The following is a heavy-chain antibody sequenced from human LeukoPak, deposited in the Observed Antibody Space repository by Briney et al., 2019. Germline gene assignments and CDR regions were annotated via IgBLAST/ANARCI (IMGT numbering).Heavy chain of an antibody. CDR3: AKDGNWARFEN. CDR2: ISYDGSNK. D-gene: IGHD7-27*01. Sequence: GGSLRLSCAASGFTFSNYGMHWVRQAPGKGLEWVAVISYDGSNKYYADSVKGRFTISRDNSKNTLYLQMNSPRAEDTAAYYCAKDGNWARFENWGQGTLVTVSS. J-gene: IGHJ4*02. CDR1: GFTFSNYG. V-gene: IGHV3-30*18.